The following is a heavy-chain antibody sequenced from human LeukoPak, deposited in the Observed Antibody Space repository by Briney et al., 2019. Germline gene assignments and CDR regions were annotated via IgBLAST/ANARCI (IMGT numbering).Heavy chain of an antibody. Sequence: GASVKVSCKATSRISSVRQAPGQGLEWMGWIGSYGGDTYYAQKFQGRVTVTTDTSTSTVYMELRSLRSDDTAVYYCARDLWNFYDDSGYYRDFDSWGQGTLVTVSS. J-gene: IGHJ5*01. CDR2: IGSYGGDT. V-gene: IGHV1-18*01. CDR3: ARDLWNFYDDSGYYRDFDS. D-gene: IGHD3-22*01. CDR1: TSR.